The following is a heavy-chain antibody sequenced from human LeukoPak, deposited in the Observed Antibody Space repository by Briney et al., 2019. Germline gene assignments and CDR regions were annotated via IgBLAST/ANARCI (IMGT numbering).Heavy chain of an antibody. V-gene: IGHV4-59*01. D-gene: IGHD3-22*01. CDR3: ARLDYYESTGLNWFDP. CDR2: IYCTDT. CDR1: GASISSFH. Sequence: SETLSLTCTVSGASISSFHWGWIRQPPGKGLEWIAHIYCTDTHSNPSLKSRVTISVDMSKNQFSLKLSSVTAADTAIYFCARLDYYESTGLNWFDPWGQGMLVTVSS. J-gene: IGHJ5*02.